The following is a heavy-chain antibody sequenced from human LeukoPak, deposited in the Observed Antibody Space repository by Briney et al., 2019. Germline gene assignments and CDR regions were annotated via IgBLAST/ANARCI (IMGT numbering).Heavy chain of an antibody. CDR1: GGSLSDYY. CDR3: ARTEYYYDSSGYRLLDY. Sequence: SETLSLTCAVYGGSLSDYYWSWIRQSPGKGLEWIGEINHSGSTNYNPSLKSRVTISVDTSKNQFSLKLSSVTAADTAVYYCARTEYYYDSSGYRLLDYWGQGTLVTVSS. CDR2: INHSGST. J-gene: IGHJ4*02. D-gene: IGHD3-22*01. V-gene: IGHV4-34*01.